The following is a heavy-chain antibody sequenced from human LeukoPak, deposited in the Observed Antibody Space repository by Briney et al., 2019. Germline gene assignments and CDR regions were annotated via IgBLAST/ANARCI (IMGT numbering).Heavy chain of an antibody. V-gene: IGHV3-53*04. Sequence: PGGSLRLSCAASGFTVSSNYMSWVRQAPGKGLEWVSVIYSGGSTYYADSVKGRFTISRHNSKNTLYLQMSSLRAEDTAVYYCARATRLTYSSGWYYFDYWGQGTLVTVSS. CDR1: GFTVSSNY. CDR2: IYSGGST. D-gene: IGHD6-19*01. CDR3: ARATRLTYSSGWYYFDY. J-gene: IGHJ4*02.